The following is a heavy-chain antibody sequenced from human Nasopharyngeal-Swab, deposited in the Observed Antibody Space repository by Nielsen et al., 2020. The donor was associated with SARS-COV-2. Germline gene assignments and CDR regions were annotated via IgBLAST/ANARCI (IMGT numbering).Heavy chain of an antibody. V-gene: IGHV3-74*01. CDR2: INSDGRTK. CDR1: GFTFSSYW. CDR3: GRAGSYRIDY. Sequence: GSLRLSCVASGFTFSSYWMQWVRQPPGKGLEWVARINSDGRTKDHADSLQGRFTIARDNAKNEVYLQLNGLRDEDTAVYYCGRAGSYRIDYWGQGTLVTVSS. J-gene: IGHJ4*02. D-gene: IGHD1-14*01.